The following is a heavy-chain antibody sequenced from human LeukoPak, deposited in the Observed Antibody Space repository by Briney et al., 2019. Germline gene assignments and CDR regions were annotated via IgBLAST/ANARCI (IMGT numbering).Heavy chain of an antibody. CDR1: GGTFSSYA. D-gene: IGHD3-22*01. V-gene: IGHV1-69*13. Sequence: SVKVSCKASGGTFSSYAISWVRQAPGQGLEWMGGIIPIFGTANYAQKFQGRVTITADESTSTAYMELSSLRSEDAAVYYCARAPRPPWDDSSGLDYWGQGTRVTVSS. CDR2: IIPIFGTA. J-gene: IGHJ4*02. CDR3: ARAPRPPWDDSSGLDY.